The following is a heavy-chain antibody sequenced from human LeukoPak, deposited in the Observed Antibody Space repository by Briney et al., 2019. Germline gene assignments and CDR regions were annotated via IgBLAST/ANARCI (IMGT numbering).Heavy chain of an antibody. J-gene: IGHJ4*02. CDR2: ICGRGGNT. CDR3: AKGSGDSCFSPLDS. D-gene: IGHD2-15*01. Sequence: GGSLRLSCAASGFTLTSYAMSWVRQAPGKGLEWVSLICGRGGNTHYADSVKGRFTISRDNSKNTLSLQMNSLRAEDTAVYYCAKGSGDSCFSPLDSWGQGTLVTVSS. V-gene: IGHV3-23*01. CDR1: GFTLTSYA.